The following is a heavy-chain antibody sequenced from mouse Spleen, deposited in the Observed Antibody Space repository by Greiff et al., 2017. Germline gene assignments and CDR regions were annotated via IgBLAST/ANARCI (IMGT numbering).Heavy chain of an antibody. CDR3: ARYLYYEYDGYAMDY. CDR1: GDSITSGY. D-gene: IGHD2-4*01. J-gene: IGHJ4*01. V-gene: IGHV3-8*02. Sequence: DVKLQESGPSLVKPSQTLSLTCSVTGDSITSGYWNWIRKFPGNKLEYMGYISYSGSTYYNPSLKSRISITRDTSKNQYYLQLNSVTTEDTATYYCARYLYYEYDGYAMDYWGQGTSVTVSS. CDR2: ISYSGST.